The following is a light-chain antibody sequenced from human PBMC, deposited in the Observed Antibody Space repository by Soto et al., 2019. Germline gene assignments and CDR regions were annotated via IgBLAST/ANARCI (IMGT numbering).Light chain of an antibody. Sequence: EIVLTQSPGTLSLSPGERATLSCRARESVSDNYLAWYQQRSGPAPRLVIYGASSRASAVPGRFSGSGSGADFTLTISRLEPEDFAVYYCQQYGSSPLTFGGGTKVDIK. CDR2: GAS. J-gene: IGKJ4*01. CDR3: QQYGSSPLT. CDR1: ESVSDNY. V-gene: IGKV3-20*01.